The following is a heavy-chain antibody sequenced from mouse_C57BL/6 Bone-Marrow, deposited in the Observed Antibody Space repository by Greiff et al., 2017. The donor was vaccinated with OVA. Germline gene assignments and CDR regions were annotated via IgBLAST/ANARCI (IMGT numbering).Heavy chain of an antibody. V-gene: IGHV1-81*01. CDR2: IYPRSGNT. D-gene: IGHD2-12*01. J-gene: IGHJ2*01. CDR1: GYTFTSYG. Sequence: QVQLQQPGAELARPGASVKLSCKASGYTFTSYGISWVKQRTVQGLEWIGEIYPRSGNTYYNEKFKGKATLTADKSSSTAYMELRSLTSEDSAVYFCARIRFLYYFDYWGQGTTLTVSA. CDR3: ARIRFLYYFDY.